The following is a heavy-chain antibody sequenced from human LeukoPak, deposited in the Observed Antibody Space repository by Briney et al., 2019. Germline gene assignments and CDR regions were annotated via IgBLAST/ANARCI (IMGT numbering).Heavy chain of an antibody. CDR2: ISSSGSYI. CDR3: AREGPINNGDLDY. CDR1: GFTFSSYS. D-gene: IGHD1/OR15-1a*01. Sequence: PGGSLRLSCAASGFTFSSYSMNWVRQAPGKGLEWVSSISSSGSYIFHADSVKGRFTISRDNAQNSLYLQMNSLRAEDTAVYYCAREGPINNGDLDYWGQGTLVTVSP. J-gene: IGHJ4*02. V-gene: IGHV3-21*01.